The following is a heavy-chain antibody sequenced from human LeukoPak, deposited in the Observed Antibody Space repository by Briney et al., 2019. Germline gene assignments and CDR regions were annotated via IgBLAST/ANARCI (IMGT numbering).Heavy chain of an antibody. J-gene: IGHJ4*02. CDR1: GFTFSSYA. CDR2: ISGSGGST. Sequence: GGSLRLSCAASGFTFSSYAMSWVRQAPGKGLEWVSAISGSGGSTYYADSVKGRFTISRDNSKNTLYLQMNSLRAEDTAVSYCAKDRAVYGGNSENYWGQGTLVTVSS. D-gene: IGHD4-23*01. CDR3: AKDRAVYGGNSENY. V-gene: IGHV3-23*01.